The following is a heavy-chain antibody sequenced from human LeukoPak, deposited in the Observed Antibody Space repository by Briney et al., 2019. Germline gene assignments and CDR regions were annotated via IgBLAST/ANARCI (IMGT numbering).Heavy chain of an antibody. Sequence: SETLSLTCTVSGGSISSSSYYWGWIRQPPGKGLEWIGSIYYSGSTYYNPSLKSRVTISVDTSKNQFSLKLSSVTAADTAVYYCAREARITPPDYWGQGTLVTVSS. J-gene: IGHJ4*02. CDR1: GGSISSSSYY. D-gene: IGHD3-10*01. V-gene: IGHV4-39*07. CDR3: AREARITPPDY. CDR2: IYYSGST.